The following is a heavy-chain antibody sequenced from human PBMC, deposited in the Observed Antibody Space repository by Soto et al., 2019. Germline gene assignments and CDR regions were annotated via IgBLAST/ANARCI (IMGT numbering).Heavy chain of an antibody. J-gene: IGHJ4*02. CDR1: GGTFSSYT. V-gene: IGHV1-69*04. CDR3: ARDGGVNRYRFFFDN. D-gene: IGHD5-12*01. CDR2: IIPILGIA. Sequence: GASVKLSCKASGGTFSSYTISWVRQAPGQGLEWMGRIIPILGIANYAQKFQGRVTITADKSTSTAYMELSSLRSEDTAVYYCARDGGVNRYRFFFDNWAQGPLAPVPS.